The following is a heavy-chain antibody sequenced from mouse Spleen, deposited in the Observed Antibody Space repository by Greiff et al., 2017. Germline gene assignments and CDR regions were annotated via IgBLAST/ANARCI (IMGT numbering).Heavy chain of an antibody. CDR1: GYTFTDYE. CDR2: IDPETGGT. CDR3: TRYLGGGY. J-gene: IGHJ2*01. Sequence: VQRVESGAELVRPGASVTLSCKASGYTFTDYEMHWVKQTPVHGLEWIGAIDPETGGTAYNQKFKGKATLTADKSSSTAYMELRSLTSEDSAVYYCTRYLGGGYWGQGTTLTVSS. D-gene: IGHD4-1*01. V-gene: IGHV1-15*01.